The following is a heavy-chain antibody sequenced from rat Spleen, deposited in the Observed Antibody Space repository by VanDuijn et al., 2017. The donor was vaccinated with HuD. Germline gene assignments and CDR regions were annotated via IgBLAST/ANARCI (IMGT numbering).Heavy chain of an antibody. Sequence: EVQLVESDGGLVQPGRSLKLSCAVSGFTFSDNYMAWVRQAPTKGLEWVATISHDGSSTYYRDPEKGRFTISRDNAKSTLYLQMNSLRSEDTATYYCATGLHWGQGVMVTVSS. CDR1: GFTFSDNY. CDR2: ISHDGSST. CDR3: ATGLH. D-gene: IGHD4-1*01. J-gene: IGHJ2*01. V-gene: IGHV5-29*01.